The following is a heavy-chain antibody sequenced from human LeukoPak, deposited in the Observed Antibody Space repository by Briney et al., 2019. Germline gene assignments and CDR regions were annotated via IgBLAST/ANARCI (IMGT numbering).Heavy chain of an antibody. CDR2: IYSGGST. D-gene: IGHD4-17*01. J-gene: IGHJ4*02. CDR3: ATTVTTWGVFDY. Sequence: GGSLRLSCAASGFTVRSNYMSWVRQAPGKGLEWVSVIYSGGSTYYADSVKGRFTISRDNSKNTLYLQMNSLRAEDTAVYYCATTVTTWGVFDYWGQGTLVTVSS. V-gene: IGHV3-53*01. CDR1: GFTVRSNY.